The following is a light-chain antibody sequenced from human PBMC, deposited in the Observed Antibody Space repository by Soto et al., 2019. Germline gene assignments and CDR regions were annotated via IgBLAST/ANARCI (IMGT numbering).Light chain of an antibody. V-gene: IGKV3-15*01. CDR3: QQYTNWPPYT. CDR2: GAS. Sequence: EIVMTQSPATLSVSPGERATLSCRASQSVSTNLAWYQQKPGQSPRLLIYGASTRSTGIPARFSGSGSETEFTLTISSLQSEDVAVYDCQQYTNWPPYTFGQGTNLESK. J-gene: IGKJ2*01. CDR1: QSVSTN.